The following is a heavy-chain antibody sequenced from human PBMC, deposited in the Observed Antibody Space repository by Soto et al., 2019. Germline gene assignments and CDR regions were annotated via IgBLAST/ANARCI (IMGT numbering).Heavy chain of an antibody. V-gene: IGHV4-34*01. CDR2: INHSGST. J-gene: IGHJ6*02. D-gene: IGHD3-10*01. CDR1: GGSFSGYY. CDR3: ARRKGSPFYYYYGMDV. Sequence: QVQLQQWGAGLLKPSETLSLTCAVYGGSFSGYYWSWIRQPPGKGLEWIGEINHSGSTNYNPSLKSRVTISGDTSKNQFSLKLSSVTAADTAVYYCARRKGSPFYYYYGMDVWGQGTTVTVSS.